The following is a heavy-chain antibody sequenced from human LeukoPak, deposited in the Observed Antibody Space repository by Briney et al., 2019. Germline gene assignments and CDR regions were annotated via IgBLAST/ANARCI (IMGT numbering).Heavy chain of an antibody. J-gene: IGHJ3*02. D-gene: IGHD5-12*01. CDR1: GGSISSGSYY. CDR3: ARVMGAGYFDAFDI. CDR2: IYTSGST. Sequence: SETLSLTCTVSGGSISSGSYYWSWIRQPAGKGLEWIGRIYTSGSTNYNPSLKSRVTISVDTSKNQFSLKLSSVTAADTAVYYCARVMGAGYFDAFDIWGQGTMVIVSS. V-gene: IGHV4-61*02.